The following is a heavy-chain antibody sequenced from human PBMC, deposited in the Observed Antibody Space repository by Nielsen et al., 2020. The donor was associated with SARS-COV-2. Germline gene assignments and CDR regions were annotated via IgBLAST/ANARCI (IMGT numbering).Heavy chain of an antibody. Sequence: SETLSLTCAVYGGSFSGYYWSWIRQPPGKGLEWIGEINHSGSTNYNPSLKSRVTIAVDTSKNQLSLKLSSVTAADTAVYYCARGPKASAYDYWGQGTLVTVSS. CDR2: INHSGST. V-gene: IGHV4-34*01. J-gene: IGHJ4*02. D-gene: IGHD6-6*01. CDR3: ARGPKASAYDY. CDR1: GGSFSGYY.